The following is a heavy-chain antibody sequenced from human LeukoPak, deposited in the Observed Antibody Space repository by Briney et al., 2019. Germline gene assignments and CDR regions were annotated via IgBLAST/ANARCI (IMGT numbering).Heavy chain of an antibody. V-gene: IGHV3-30*01. J-gene: IGHJ4*02. CDR3: ARDSTYYYDSGSSGPHYFDN. Sequence: GKSLRLSCAASGFTFSNYAMRWVRQAPGKGLEWVSLISSGGTYEYYADSVKGRFTISRDNSKNTLYLQLNSLRAEDTAVYYCARDSTYYYDSGSSGPHYFDNWGQGTLVTVSS. CDR1: GFTFSNYA. CDR2: ISSGGTYE. D-gene: IGHD3-10*01.